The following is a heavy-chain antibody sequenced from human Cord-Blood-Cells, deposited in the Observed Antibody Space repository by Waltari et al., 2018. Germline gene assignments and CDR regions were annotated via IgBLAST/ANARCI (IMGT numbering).Heavy chain of an antibody. Sequence: QLQLQESGPGLVKPSETLSLTCTVPGGSISSSSYYWGWLRQPPGKGLEWIGSIYYSGSTYYNPSLKSRVTISVDTFKNQFSLKLSSVTAADTAVYYCARRHSGSYDAFDIWGQGTMVTVSS. V-gene: IGHV4-39*01. CDR1: GGSISSSSYY. D-gene: IGHD1-26*01. J-gene: IGHJ3*02. CDR3: ARRHSGSYDAFDI. CDR2: IYYSGST.